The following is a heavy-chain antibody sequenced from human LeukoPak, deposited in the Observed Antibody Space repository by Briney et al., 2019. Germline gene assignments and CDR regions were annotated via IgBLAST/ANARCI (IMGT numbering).Heavy chain of an antibody. V-gene: IGHV1-46*01. CDR3: ASRAAAGPDY. J-gene: IGHJ4*02. CDR1: GYTFTNYY. D-gene: IGHD6-13*01. CDR2: INPSGGRT. Sequence: GASVKVSCKASGYTFTNYYLHWVRQAPGQGLEWLGIINPSGGRTSYAQKFQGRVTMTRDTSTSTVYMELSSLRSEDTAVYYCASRAAAGPDYWGQGTLVTVSS.